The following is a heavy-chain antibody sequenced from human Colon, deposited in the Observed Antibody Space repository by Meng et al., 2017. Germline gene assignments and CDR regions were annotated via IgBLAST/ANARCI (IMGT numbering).Heavy chain of an antibody. J-gene: IGHJ4*02. CDR1: GGSISSGDYY. D-gene: IGHD4-17*01. Sequence: HVQPQWPGPGLVQPSHTLPLTCTVSGGSISSGDYYWSWIRQPPGKGLEWIGYIYYSGSTYYNPSLKSRVTISVDTSKNQFSLKLSSVTAADTAVYYCARGPTTYFDYWGQGTLVTVSS. V-gene: IGHV4-30-4*01. CDR3: ARGPTTYFDY. CDR2: IYYSGST.